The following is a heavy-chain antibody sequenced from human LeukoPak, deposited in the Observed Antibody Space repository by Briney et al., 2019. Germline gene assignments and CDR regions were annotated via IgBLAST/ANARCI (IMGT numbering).Heavy chain of an antibody. J-gene: IGHJ2*01. CDR1: TFTFSGYY. Sequence: GGSLRLSCSASTFTFSGYYMSWIRQAPGKGLDWVSYISSSGRSIYYTDSVKGRFTISRDNAKNSVHLQMNSLRAEDTAVYYCARAFKVPSWYFDLWGRGTLVTVSS. CDR3: ARAFKVPSWYFDL. CDR2: ISSSGRSI. V-gene: IGHV3-11*01.